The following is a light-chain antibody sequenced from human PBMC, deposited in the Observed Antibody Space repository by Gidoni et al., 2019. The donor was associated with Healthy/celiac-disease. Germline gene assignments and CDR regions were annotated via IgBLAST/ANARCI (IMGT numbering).Light chain of an antibody. CDR2: KAS. CDR3: KQYNSYSRT. V-gene: IGKV1-5*03. J-gene: IGKJ1*01. CDR1: QSISIW. Sequence: DIQMTQSPSTLSASVGDRVTITCRASQSISIWLPWYQQKPGKAPKLLIYKASSLESGVPSRFSGSGSGTEFTLTISSLQPDDFATYYCKQYNSYSRTFGQGTKVEIK.